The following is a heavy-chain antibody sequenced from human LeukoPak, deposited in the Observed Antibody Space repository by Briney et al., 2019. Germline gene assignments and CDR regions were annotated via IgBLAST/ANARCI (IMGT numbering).Heavy chain of an antibody. CDR2: IYYSGST. D-gene: IGHD2-15*01. J-gene: IGHJ5*02. Sequence: SETLSLTCTLSGASISSTGYYWGWIRQPPGKGLEWIGSIYYSGSTNYNPSLKSRVTISLDTSKNQFSLKLSSVTAADTAVYYCARVVVAATDWFDPWGLGTLVTVSS. CDR1: GASISSTGYY. CDR3: ARVVVAATDWFDP. V-gene: IGHV4-39*07.